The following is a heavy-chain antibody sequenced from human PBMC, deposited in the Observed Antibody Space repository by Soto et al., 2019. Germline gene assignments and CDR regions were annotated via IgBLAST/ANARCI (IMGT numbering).Heavy chain of an antibody. CDR1: GYTFTGYY. V-gene: IGHV1-2*04. CDR3: ARESSGGSPNWFDP. D-gene: IGHD2-15*01. CDR2: INPNSGGT. J-gene: IGHJ5*02. Sequence: ALVKVSCKASGYTFTGYYMHWVRQAPGQGLEWMGWINPNSGGTNYAQKFQGWVTMTRDTSISTAYMELSRLRSDDTAVYYCARESSGGSPNWFDPWGQGTLVTVSS.